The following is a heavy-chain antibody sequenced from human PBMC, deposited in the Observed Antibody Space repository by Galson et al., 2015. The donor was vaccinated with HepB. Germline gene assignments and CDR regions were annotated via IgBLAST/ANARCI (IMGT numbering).Heavy chain of an antibody. J-gene: IGHJ4*02. Sequence: SVKVSCKASGGTFSSYTISWVRQAPGQGLEWMGRIIPILGIANYAQKFQGRVTITADKSTSTAYMELSSLRSEDTAVYYCARSGYCSGGSCYSAPEHHDYWGQGTLVTVSS. D-gene: IGHD2-15*01. CDR2: IIPILGIA. CDR3: ARSGYCSGGSCYSAPEHHDY. V-gene: IGHV1-69*02. CDR1: GGTFSSYT.